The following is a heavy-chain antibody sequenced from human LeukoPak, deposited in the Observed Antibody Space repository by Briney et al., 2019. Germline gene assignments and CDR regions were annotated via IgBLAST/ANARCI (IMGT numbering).Heavy chain of an antibody. D-gene: IGHD3-3*01. CDR2: IYYSGST. CDR3: ASYDFWSGYYGY. V-gene: IGHV4-59*01. J-gene: IGHJ4*02. CDR1: GGSISSYY. Sequence: PSGTLSLTCTVSGGSISSYYWSWIRQPPGKGLEWIGYIYYSGSTNYNPSLKSRVTISVDTSKNQFSLKLSSVTAADTAVYYCASYDFWSGYYGYWGQGTLVTVSS.